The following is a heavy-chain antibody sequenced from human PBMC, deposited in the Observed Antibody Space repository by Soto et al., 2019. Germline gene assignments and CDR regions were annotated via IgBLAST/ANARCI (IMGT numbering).Heavy chain of an antibody. CDR3: AGVPYYDFWSGYDFDY. J-gene: IGHJ4*02. Sequence: QVQLVESGGGVVQPGRSLRLSCAASGFTFSSYAMHWVRQAPGKGLEWVAVISYDGSNKYYADSVKGRFTISRDNSKNTLYLQRNSLRAEDTAVYYCAGVPYYDFWSGYDFDYWGQGTLVTVSS. CDR2: ISYDGSNK. CDR1: GFTFSSYA. V-gene: IGHV3-30-3*01. D-gene: IGHD3-3*01.